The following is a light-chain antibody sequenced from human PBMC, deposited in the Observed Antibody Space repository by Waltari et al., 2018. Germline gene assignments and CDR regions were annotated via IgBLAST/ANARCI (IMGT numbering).Light chain of an antibody. CDR3: QQYNHWPWT. V-gene: IGKV3-15*01. CDR2: STS. Sequence: EIVMTQSPATLSVSPGESATLSCRASQSLSSNFAWYQQKPGQAPRLLIYSTSTRATRCPARVRGSGSGREFTLSLSSLRSEDFAIYDWQQYNHWPWTFGRGTRVECK. J-gene: IGKJ1*01. CDR1: QSLSSN.